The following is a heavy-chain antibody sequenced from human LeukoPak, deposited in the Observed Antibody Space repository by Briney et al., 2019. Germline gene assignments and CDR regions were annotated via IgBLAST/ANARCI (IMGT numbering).Heavy chain of an antibody. CDR3: ARVRSYYDSSGYLFDY. D-gene: IGHD3-22*01. V-gene: IGHV4-39*07. CDR2: IYYSGSI. Sequence: SETLSLTCTVSGGSISSSSYYWGWIRQPPGRGLEWIGSIYYSGSIYYNPSLKSRVTISVDTSKNQFSLKLSSVTAADTAVYYCARVRSYYDSSGYLFDYWGQGTLVTVSS. J-gene: IGHJ4*02. CDR1: GGSISSSSYY.